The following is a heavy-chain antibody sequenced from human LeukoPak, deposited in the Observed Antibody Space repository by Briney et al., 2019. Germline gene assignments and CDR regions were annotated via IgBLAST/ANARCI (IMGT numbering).Heavy chain of an antibody. V-gene: IGHV3-64D*06. D-gene: IGHD3-10*01. CDR2: ISSNGGST. CDR1: GFTFSSYA. CDR3: ARERIYFGSGRDLTDARLFYYYGTDI. J-gene: IGHJ6*02. Sequence: PGGSLRLSCSASGFTFSSYAMHWVRQAPGKGLEYVSAISSNGGSTYYADSVKGRFTISRDNSKNTLYLQMSSLRAEDTAVYYCARERIYFGSGRDLTDARLFYYYGTDIWGQGTTVTVSS.